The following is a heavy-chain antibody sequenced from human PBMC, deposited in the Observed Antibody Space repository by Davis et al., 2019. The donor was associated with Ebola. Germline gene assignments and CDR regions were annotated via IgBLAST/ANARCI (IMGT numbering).Heavy chain of an antibody. CDR2: INPSGGST. D-gene: IGHD1-14*01. V-gene: IGHV1-46*01. J-gene: IGHJ5*02. CDR3: ATGFLVGITNWFDP. CDR1: AYTFSGYY. Sequence: ASALVPCKASAYTFSGYYINWVRQAPGHGLEWMGIINPSGGSTSYAQKFQCRVTMTEDTSTDTASMELLRLRLEDTAVYYCATGFLVGITNWFDPWGQGTLVTVSS.